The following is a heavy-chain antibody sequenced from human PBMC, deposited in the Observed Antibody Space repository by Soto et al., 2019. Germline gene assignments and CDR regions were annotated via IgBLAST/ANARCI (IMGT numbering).Heavy chain of an antibody. Sequence: QVQLVQSGAEVKKPGSSVKVSCKASGGTFSSYAISWVRQAPGQGLEWMGGIIPIFGTANYAQKFQGRVTITADESTSTAYMERSSRRSEDTAVYYCARRNLRSGWYYYYGMDVWGQGTTVTVSS. CDR3: ARRNLRSGWYYYYGMDV. V-gene: IGHV1-69*01. CDR2: IIPIFGTA. CDR1: GGTFSSYA. J-gene: IGHJ6*02. D-gene: IGHD6-19*01.